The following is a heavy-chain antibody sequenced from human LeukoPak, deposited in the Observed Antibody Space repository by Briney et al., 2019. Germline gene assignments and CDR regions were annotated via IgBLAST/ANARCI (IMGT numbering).Heavy chain of an antibody. CDR3: ARRRTYVDY. D-gene: IGHD2-8*01. J-gene: IGHJ4*02. Sequence: SETLSLTCTVSGGSIGSYYWSWIRQPPGKGLEWIGYMYYSGSTNYNPSLKSRVTISIDTSKNQFSLKLSSVTAADMAVYYCARRRTYVDYWGQGTLVTVSS. V-gene: IGHV4-59*08. CDR1: GGSIGSYY. CDR2: MYYSGST.